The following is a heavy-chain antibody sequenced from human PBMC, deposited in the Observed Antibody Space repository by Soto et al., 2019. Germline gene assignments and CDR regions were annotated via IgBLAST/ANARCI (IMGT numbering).Heavy chain of an antibody. CDR3: AKDQGSGWQKTGDY. CDR1: GFTFSSYA. J-gene: IGHJ4*02. V-gene: IGHV3-23*01. D-gene: IGHD6-19*01. CDR2: ISGSGGST. Sequence: GGSLRLSCAASGFTFSSYAMSWVRQAPGKGLEWVSAISGSGGSTYYADSVKGRFTISRDNSKNTLYLQMNSLRAEDTAVYYCAKDQGSGWQKTGDYWGQGTLVTVSS.